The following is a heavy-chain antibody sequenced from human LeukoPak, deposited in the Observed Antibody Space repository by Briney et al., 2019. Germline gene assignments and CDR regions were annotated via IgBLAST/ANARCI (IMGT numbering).Heavy chain of an antibody. Sequence: SSETLSLTCTVSGGSISSSSYYWGWIRQPPGKGLEWIGSIYYSGSTYYNPSLKSRVTISVDTSKNQFSLKLSSVTAADTAVYYCARVSSSWLIFDYWGQGTLVTVSS. V-gene: IGHV4-39*07. D-gene: IGHD6-13*01. CDR2: IYYSGST. J-gene: IGHJ4*02. CDR3: ARVSSSWLIFDY. CDR1: GGSISSSSYY.